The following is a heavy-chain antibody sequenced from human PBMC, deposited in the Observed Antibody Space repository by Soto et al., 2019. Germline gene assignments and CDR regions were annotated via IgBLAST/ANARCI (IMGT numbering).Heavy chain of an antibody. CDR1: GGSISSYY. J-gene: IGHJ4*02. CDR2: MYYSGST. D-gene: IGHD6-19*01. Sequence: PSETLSLTCTVSGGSISSYYWSWVRQPPGKGLEWIGYMYYSGSTNYNPSLKSRVTMSVDTSNKRFSLKLTSVTAADTAIYSCIESSAWSRAFVYWGQGALVTVSS. CDR3: IESSAWSRAFVY. V-gene: IGHV4-59*01.